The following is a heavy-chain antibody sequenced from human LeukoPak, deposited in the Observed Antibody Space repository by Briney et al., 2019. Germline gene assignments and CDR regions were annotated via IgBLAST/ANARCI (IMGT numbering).Heavy chain of an antibody. CDR3: ARGGYDLWSGPAFMDV. V-gene: IGHV1-8*03. Sequence: GASVKVPCKASGYTFTSYNINWVRQATGQGLEWMGWMNPNSGNTGYAQKFQGRVTITRNTSISTAYMELSSLRSEDTAVYYCARGGYDLWSGPAFMDVWDKGTTVTVSS. D-gene: IGHD3-3*01. CDR2: MNPNSGNT. CDR1: GYTFTSYN. J-gene: IGHJ6*03.